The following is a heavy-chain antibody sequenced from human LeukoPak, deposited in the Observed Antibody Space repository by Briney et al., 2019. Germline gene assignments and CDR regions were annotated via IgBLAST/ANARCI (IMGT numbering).Heavy chain of an antibody. CDR2: IIPIFGTA. Sequence: GALVKVSCKASGGTFSSYAISWVRQAPGQGLEWMGGIIPIFGTANYAQKFQGRVTITADESTSTAYMELSSLRSEDTAVYYCARGFRAYCSGGSCYGVYYWGQGTLVTVSS. D-gene: IGHD2-15*01. CDR1: GGTFSSYA. CDR3: ARGFRAYCSGGSCYGVYY. V-gene: IGHV1-69*13. J-gene: IGHJ4*02.